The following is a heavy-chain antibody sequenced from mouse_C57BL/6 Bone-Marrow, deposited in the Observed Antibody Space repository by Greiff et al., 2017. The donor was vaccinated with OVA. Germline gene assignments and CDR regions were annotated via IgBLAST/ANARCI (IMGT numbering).Heavy chain of an antibody. J-gene: IGHJ2*02. CDR2: ISSGGSYT. D-gene: IGHD2-12*01. CDR1: GFTFSSYG. Sequence: EVKLVESGGDLVKPGGSLKLSCAASGFTFSSYGMSWVRQTPDKRLEWVATISSGGSYTYYPDSVKGRFTFSRDNAKNTLYLQMSSLKSEDTAIYYCARHPYDSCSFDYWGQGTSLTVSS. CDR3: ARHPYDSCSFDY. V-gene: IGHV5-6*01.